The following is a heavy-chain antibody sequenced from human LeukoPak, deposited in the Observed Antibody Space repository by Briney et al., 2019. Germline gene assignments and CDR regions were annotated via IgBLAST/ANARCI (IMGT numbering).Heavy chain of an antibody. CDR3: ARTGTTFDY. D-gene: IGHD1-1*01. CDR2: IKQDGSQN. Sequence: GSLRLSCAASGFTFSSYAMSWVRQAPGKGLEWVAKIKQDGSQNYYVDSVKGRFTISRDNAKNSLYLQMNSLRAEDTAVYYCARTGTTFDYWGQGTLVTVSS. J-gene: IGHJ4*02. CDR1: GFTFSSYA. V-gene: IGHV3-7*03.